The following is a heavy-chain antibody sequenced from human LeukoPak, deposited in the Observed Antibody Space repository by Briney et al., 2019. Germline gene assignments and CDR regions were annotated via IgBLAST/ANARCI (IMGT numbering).Heavy chain of an antibody. D-gene: IGHD1-26*01. CDR3: AKIDAGATTYAFDI. V-gene: IGHV4-39*01. CDR2: IYYSGST. Sequence: TFSNYAMSWIRQPPGKGLEWVGSIYYSGSTYYNPSLKSRVTISVDTSKNQFSLKLSSVTAADTAVYYCAKIDAGATTYAFDIWGQGTMVTVSS. CDR1: TFSNYA. J-gene: IGHJ3*02.